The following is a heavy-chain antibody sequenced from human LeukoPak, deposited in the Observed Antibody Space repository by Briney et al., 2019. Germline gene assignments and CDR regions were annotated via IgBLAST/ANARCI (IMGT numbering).Heavy chain of an antibody. CDR1: GFTFSSYR. D-gene: IGHD3-22*01. Sequence: GGSLRLSCAASGFTFSSYRMNWVRQAPGKGLEWVSRISSSSSTIYYSDSVKGRFTISRDNAKNSLYLQMNSLRAEDTAVYYCARYYYDSSGYHYAFDYWGQGTLVTVSS. CDR2: ISSSSSTI. V-gene: IGHV3-48*01. J-gene: IGHJ4*02. CDR3: ARYYYDSSGYHYAFDY.